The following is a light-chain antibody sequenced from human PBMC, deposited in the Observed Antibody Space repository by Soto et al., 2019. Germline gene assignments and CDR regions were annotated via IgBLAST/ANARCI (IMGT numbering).Light chain of an antibody. J-gene: IGKJ5*01. Sequence: EIVLTQSPGTLSLSPGERATFSCRASQSVSYRYLAWYQQRPGQAPRLLIYGASSRASGVPDRFSGSGSGTDFTLTISGLEPEDFAVYYCQQYDSSPFTFGQGTRLEIK. V-gene: IGKV3-20*01. CDR1: QSVSYRY. CDR3: QQYDSSPFT. CDR2: GAS.